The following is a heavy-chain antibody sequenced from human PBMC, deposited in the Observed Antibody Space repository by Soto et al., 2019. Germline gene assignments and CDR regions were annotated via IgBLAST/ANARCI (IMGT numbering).Heavy chain of an antibody. CDR2: VYPRDSDT. V-gene: IGHV5-51*01. D-gene: IGHD2-15*01. J-gene: IGHJ4*02. CDR1: GYIFIDYW. Sequence: GESLKISCKASGYIFIDYWIGWVRQMPGKGLEWMGIVYPRDSDTRYSPSFQCQVTISADSSTGTAFLQWRSLKASDTALYYCARPPLPGYSIHFHSWGQGTLVSVS. CDR3: ARPPLPGYSIHFHS.